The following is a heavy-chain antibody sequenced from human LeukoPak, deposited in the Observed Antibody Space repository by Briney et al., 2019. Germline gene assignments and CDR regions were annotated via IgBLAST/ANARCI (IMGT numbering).Heavy chain of an antibody. Sequence: GRSLRLSCAASGFTFSSYGMHWVRQAPGKGLAWVAVIWYDGTTKYYADSVKGRFTISRDNSKNTLSLRMNSLRAEDTAVYYCAKGAGYSAYNYHYYYLDVWGKGTTVTVSS. CDR1: GFTFSSYG. V-gene: IGHV3-33*06. J-gene: IGHJ6*03. CDR3: AKGAGYSAYNYHYYYLDV. D-gene: IGHD5-12*01. CDR2: IWYDGTTK.